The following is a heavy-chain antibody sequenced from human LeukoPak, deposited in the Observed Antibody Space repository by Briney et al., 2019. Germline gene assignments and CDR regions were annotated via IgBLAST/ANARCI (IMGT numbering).Heavy chain of an antibody. CDR2: IWYDGSNK. D-gene: IGHD2-2*01. J-gene: IGHJ6*02. CDR3: ARAEYQLLPYYYYGMDV. Sequence: GGSLRLSCAASGFTFSSYGMHWVRQAPGKGLEWVAVIWYDGSNKYYADSVKGRFTISRDNSKSTLYLQMNSLRAEDTAVYYCARAEYQLLPYYYYGMDVWGQGTTVTVSS. V-gene: IGHV3-33*01. CDR1: GFTFSSYG.